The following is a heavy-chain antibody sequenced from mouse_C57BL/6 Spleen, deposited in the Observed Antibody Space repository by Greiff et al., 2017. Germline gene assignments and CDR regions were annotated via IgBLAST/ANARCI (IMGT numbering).Heavy chain of an antibody. V-gene: IGHV1-82*01. D-gene: IGHD1-1*01. J-gene: IGHJ1*03. CDR3: ARDYYGSSPWYFDV. Sequence: VMLVESGPELVKPGASVKISCKASGYAFSSSWMNWVKQRPGKGLEWIGRIYPGDGDTNYNGKFKGKATLTADKSSSTAYMQLSSLTSEDSAVYFCARDYYGSSPWYFDVWGTGTTVTVSS. CDR1: GYAFSSSW. CDR2: IYPGDGDT.